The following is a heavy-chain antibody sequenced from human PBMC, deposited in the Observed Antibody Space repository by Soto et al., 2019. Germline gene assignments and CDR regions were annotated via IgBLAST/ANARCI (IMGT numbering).Heavy chain of an antibody. V-gene: IGHV4-30-4*01. Sequence: QVQLQESGPRLVKSSQTLYLTCTVSGGSINSGDYYWSWIRQSPGKGLEWVGYMYYSGITAYIASLKSRFPMSMDGSKNQFSLKLDSVTAADTAVYFCARWWGVGVAGMDVWGQGTTVTVSS. D-gene: IGHD2-15*01. CDR2: MYYSGIT. J-gene: IGHJ6*02. CDR1: GGSINSGDYY. CDR3: ARWWGVGVAGMDV.